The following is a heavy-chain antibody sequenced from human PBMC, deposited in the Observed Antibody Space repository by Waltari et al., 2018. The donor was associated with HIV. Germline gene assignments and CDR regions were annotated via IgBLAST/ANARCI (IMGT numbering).Heavy chain of an antibody. CDR1: GGSLTSYS. Sequence: QVQLPESGPGLVKPSETLSLPCPAPGGSLTSYSWIWIRQPPGKGLEWIGYIYYSGSTNYNPSLKSRVTISVDTSKNQFSLKLSSVTAADTAVYYCARGKLERDYYYGMDVWGQGTTVTVSS. D-gene: IGHD1-1*01. CDR3: ARGKLERDYYYGMDV. J-gene: IGHJ6*02. CDR2: IYYSGST. V-gene: IGHV4-59*01.